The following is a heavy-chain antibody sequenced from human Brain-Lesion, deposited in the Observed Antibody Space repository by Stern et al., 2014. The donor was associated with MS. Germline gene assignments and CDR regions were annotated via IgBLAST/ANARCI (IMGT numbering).Heavy chain of an antibody. D-gene: IGHD4-17*01. J-gene: IGHJ4*01. CDR2: ITRVTGNT. CDR3: AEGGSYGFVY. V-gene: IGHV1-45*02. CDR1: GNTFTNRY. Sequence: VQLVQSGAEVKKTGSSVKVSCQASGNTFTNRYLHWVGQAPGQGLEGMGWITRVTGNTHYAQKLQDRATNNMDWSLRAGYMDLSSLRSDDTAIYFCAEGGSYGFVYWGHGTLVTVSS.